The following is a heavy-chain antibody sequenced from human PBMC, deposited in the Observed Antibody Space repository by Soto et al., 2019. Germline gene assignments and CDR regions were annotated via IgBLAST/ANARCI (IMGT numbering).Heavy chain of an antibody. Sequence: EVQLLESGGGLVQPGGSLRLSCAGSGFTFINYAMNWVRQAPGKGLEWVSSISGGGEATFFADSVRGRFTISRDNSKNTVTLQMNSLGVDDTAVYYCARKILGSTSRPNYWYFDLWGRGTLVTVSS. CDR1: GFTFINYA. D-gene: IGHD2-2*01. V-gene: IGHV3-23*01. J-gene: IGHJ2*01. CDR3: ARKILGSTSRPNYWYFDL. CDR2: ISGGGEAT.